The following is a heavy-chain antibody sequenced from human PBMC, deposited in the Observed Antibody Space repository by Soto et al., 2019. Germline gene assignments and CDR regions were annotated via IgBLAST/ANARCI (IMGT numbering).Heavy chain of an antibody. CDR2: IIPLFGKT. Sequence: QAQLMQSGAEVKKPGCSVRVSCKASGGTFSGYAINWVRHAPGQGLEWMGGIIPLFGKTDYGQKFQDRIKIGADESTGTGYMHLRGLRSEDTAVYYCARDPRSITGTTSSEDFQHWGQGTLVSVSS. CDR1: GGTFSGYA. V-gene: IGHV1-69*19. D-gene: IGHD1-20*01. J-gene: IGHJ1*01. CDR3: ARDPRSITGTTSSEDFQH.